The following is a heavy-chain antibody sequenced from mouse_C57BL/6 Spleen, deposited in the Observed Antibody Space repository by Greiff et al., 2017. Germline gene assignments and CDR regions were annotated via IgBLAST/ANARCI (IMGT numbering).Heavy chain of an antibody. CDR2: ISDGGSYT. CDR3: ARAPTGNYFDY. Sequence: EVQGVESGGGLVKPGGSLKLSCAASGFTFSSYAMSWVRQTPEKRLEWVATISDGGSYTYYPDNVKGRFTISRDNAKNNLYLQMSHLKSEDTAMYYCARAPTGNYFDYWGQGTTLTVSS. V-gene: IGHV5-4*01. J-gene: IGHJ2*01. CDR1: GFTFSSYA. D-gene: IGHD4-1*02.